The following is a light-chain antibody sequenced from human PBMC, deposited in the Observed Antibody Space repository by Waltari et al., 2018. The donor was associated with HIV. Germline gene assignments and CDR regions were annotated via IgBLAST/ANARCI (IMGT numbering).Light chain of an antibody. Sequence: QSALTQPASISGSPGQSVTTSCTGINRALPVYDSVSWYQQLPTKAPQLIIFGVSVRPSGISHRFSGSKSGNTASLTISGLQTDDEGDYYCTSYTVRRALIFGGGTKLTVL. V-gene: IGLV2-14*03. CDR1: NRALPVYDS. CDR2: GVS. J-gene: IGLJ2*01. CDR3: TSYTVRRALI.